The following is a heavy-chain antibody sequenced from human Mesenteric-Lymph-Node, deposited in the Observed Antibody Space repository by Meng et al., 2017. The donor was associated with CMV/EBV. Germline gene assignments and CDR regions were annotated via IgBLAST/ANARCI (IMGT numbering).Heavy chain of an antibody. CDR1: GDSVSSDNW. J-gene: IGHJ4*02. D-gene: IGHD1-14*01. CDR2: IHHNGTT. CDR3: ASATGYKVDY. Sequence: GSLRLSCAASGDSVSSDNWWTWVRQPPGKGLEWIGEIHHNGTTTYNPSLRSRISFSVDKSKNQVSLHLTTVTAADTAVYYCASATGYKVDYWGQGTLVTVSS. V-gene: IGHV4-4*02.